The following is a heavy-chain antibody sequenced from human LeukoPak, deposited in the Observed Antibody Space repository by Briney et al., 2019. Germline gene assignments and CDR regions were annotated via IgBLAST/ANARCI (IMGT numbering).Heavy chain of an antibody. Sequence: SETLSLTCTVSGSISSYYWSWIRQPPGKGLEWIGHIYTRGSTNYNPSLKSRVTISVDTSKNQFSLDLSSVTAADTAVYYCARQKCTSTSCLTKNAFDIWGQGTMVTVSS. D-gene: IGHD2-2*01. V-gene: IGHV4-4*09. CDR3: ARQKCTSTSCLTKNAFDI. CDR2: IYTRGST. J-gene: IGHJ3*02. CDR1: GSISSYY.